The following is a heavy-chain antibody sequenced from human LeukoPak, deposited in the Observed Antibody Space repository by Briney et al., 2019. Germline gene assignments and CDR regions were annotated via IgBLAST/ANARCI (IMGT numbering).Heavy chain of an antibody. CDR1: GYTFTSYD. V-gene: IGHV1-2*02. CDR2: INPNSGGT. Sequence: GASVKVSCKASGYTFTSYDINWVRQATGQGLEWMGWINPNSGGTNYAQKFQGRVTMTRDTSISTAYMELSRLRSDDTAVYYCARANSDYAPDYWGQGTLVTVSS. J-gene: IGHJ4*02. D-gene: IGHD4-17*01. CDR3: ARANSDYAPDY.